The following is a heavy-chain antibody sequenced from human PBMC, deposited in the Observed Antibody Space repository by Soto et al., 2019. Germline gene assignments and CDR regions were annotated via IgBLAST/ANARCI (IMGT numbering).Heavy chain of an antibody. Sequence: ASVKGSCKASGYTFTSYYMHWVRQAPGQGLEWMGIINPSGGSTTYAQKFQGRVTMTRDMSTSTVYMEPSSLRSDEKAAYYCAREEVAATQGDEYHYYAMDVWGQGTTVTVSS. CDR1: GYTFTSYY. D-gene: IGHD2-15*01. CDR3: AREEVAATQGDEYHYYAMDV. V-gene: IGHV1-46*01. CDR2: INPSGGST. J-gene: IGHJ6*02.